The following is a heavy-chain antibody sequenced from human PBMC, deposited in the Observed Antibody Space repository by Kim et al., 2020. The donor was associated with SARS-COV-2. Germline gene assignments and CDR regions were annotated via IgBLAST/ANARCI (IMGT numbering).Heavy chain of an antibody. Sequence: ASVKVSCKASGYTFTSYYMHWVRQAPGQGLEWVGIINPSGCTTSYAQNFQGRVTMTRDTSTSTVYMELNSLRSEDTAVYYCARGASEGSGSYPDDYWGQGTLVTVSS. V-gene: IGHV1-46*01. J-gene: IGHJ4*02. CDR3: ARGASEGSGSYPDDY. D-gene: IGHD3-10*01. CDR1: GYTFTSYY. CDR2: INPSGCTT.